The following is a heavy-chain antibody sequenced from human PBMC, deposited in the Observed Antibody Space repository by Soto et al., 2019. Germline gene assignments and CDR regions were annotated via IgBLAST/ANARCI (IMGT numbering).Heavy chain of an antibody. D-gene: IGHD2-8*02. V-gene: IGHV4-34*01. CDR1: GGSFSGYY. Sequence: QVQLQQWGAGLLKPSETLSLTCAVYGGSFSGYYWSWIRQPPGKVLEWIGEINHSGSTNYNPSLKSRVTIAVDTSKNQFSLNLSSVTAADTAVYYCARGQSSLLLDCWGQGVLVTVSS. J-gene: IGHJ4*02. CDR3: ARGQSSLLLDC. CDR2: INHSGST.